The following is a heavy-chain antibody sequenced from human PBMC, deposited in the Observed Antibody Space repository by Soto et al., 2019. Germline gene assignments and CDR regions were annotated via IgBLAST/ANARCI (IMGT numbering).Heavy chain of an antibody. D-gene: IGHD2-15*01. CDR1: GFTFDDYA. Sequence: EVQLVESGGGLVQPGRSLRLSCAASGFTFDDYAMHWVRQAPGKGLEWVSGISWNSGIIGYADSVKGRFTISRDNDTESLYLQMNILRAEDTALYYCAGSGGSCREAFDSWGQGTMVTVS. CDR3: AGSGGSCREAFDS. J-gene: IGHJ3*02. V-gene: IGHV3-9*01. CDR2: ISWNSGII.